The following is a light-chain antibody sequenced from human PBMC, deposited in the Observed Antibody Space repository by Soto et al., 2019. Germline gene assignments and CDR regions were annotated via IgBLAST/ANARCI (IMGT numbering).Light chain of an antibody. CDR1: SSNIGAGYD. Sequence: QSVLTQPPSVSGAPGQRVTDSCTGSSSNIGAGYDVHWYQQLPGTAPKLLISGNSNRPSGVPDRFSGSKSGTSASLAITGLQAEDEADYYCQSYDSSLSGYVFGTETKLTVL. J-gene: IGLJ1*01. V-gene: IGLV1-40*01. CDR2: GNS. CDR3: QSYDSSLSGYV.